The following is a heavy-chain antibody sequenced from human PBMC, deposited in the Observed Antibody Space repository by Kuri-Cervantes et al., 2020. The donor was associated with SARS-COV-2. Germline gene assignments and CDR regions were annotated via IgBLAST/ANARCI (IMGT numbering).Heavy chain of an antibody. V-gene: IGHV3-33*01. CDR3: ARAYSSGWYYYYGMDV. Sequence: GGSLRLSCAASGFTFSSYGMHWVRQAPGKGLEWVAVIWYDGSNKYYADSVKGRFTISRDNSKNTLYLQMNSLRAEDTAVYYCARAYSSGWYYYYGMDVWGQGTTVTVS. J-gene: IGHJ6*02. D-gene: IGHD6-19*01. CDR1: GFTFSSYG. CDR2: IWYDGSNK.